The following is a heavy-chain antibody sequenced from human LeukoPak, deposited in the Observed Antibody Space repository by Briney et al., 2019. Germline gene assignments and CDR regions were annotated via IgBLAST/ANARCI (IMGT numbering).Heavy chain of an antibody. D-gene: IGHD6-13*01. CDR3: ARERGPDYSSRQFDP. Sequence: PSETLSLTCTVSGGSISSSSYYWGWIRQPPGKGLEWIGSIYYSGSTYYNASLKSQVTISVDTSKNQFSLKLSSVTAADTAVYYCARERGPDYSSRQFDPWGQGTLVTVSS. CDR2: IYYSGST. J-gene: IGHJ5*02. V-gene: IGHV4-39*07. CDR1: GGSISSSSYY.